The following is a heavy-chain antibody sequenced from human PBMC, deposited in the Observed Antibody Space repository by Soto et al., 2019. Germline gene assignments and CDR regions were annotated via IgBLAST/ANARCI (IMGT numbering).Heavy chain of an antibody. J-gene: IGHJ1*01. CDR2: IYSSGGT. CDR1: CGSISSGCYH. V-gene: IGHV4-31*02. Sequence: QVPLQESGPGLVKPLKTLSLTWNVPCGSISSGCYHLCWIRPHPGKGREWIGYIYSSGGTSYNPSLKRRVTISVDTSKNQFSLKLSSVTAADTAVYYCARSNGTTGTKEHWCQGPLVTVSS. CDR3: ARSNGTTGTKEH. D-gene: IGHD1-1*01.